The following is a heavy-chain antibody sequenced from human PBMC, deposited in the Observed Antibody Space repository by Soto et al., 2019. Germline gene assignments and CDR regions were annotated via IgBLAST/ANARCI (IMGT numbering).Heavy chain of an antibody. Sequence: QVQLQESGPGLVKPSPTLSLTCTVSGGSISSGGYYWSWIRQHPGKGLEWIGYIYYSGSTYYNPSLKSRVTISVDTSKNQFSLKLSSVTAADTAVYYCARASEGQDWNSFGWFDPWGQGTLVTVSS. J-gene: IGHJ5*02. D-gene: IGHD1-7*01. CDR2: IYYSGST. V-gene: IGHV4-30-4*08. CDR3: ARASEGQDWNSFGWFDP. CDR1: GGSISSGGYY.